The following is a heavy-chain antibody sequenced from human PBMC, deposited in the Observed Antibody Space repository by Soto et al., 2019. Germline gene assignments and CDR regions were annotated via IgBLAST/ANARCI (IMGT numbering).Heavy chain of an antibody. D-gene: IGHD4-4*01. CDR1: GFTFSNYD. CDR2: ISGGGTSP. J-gene: IGHJ5*01. CDR3: AKSGIVTTMRTFSWFDS. Sequence: EVQLLESGGNLVQPGGSLRLSCAASGFTFSNYDMNWVRQAPGKGLEWVSAISGGGTSPHYADSVKGRFTISRDNSKNTLYLQMNSLRADDTSVYYCAKSGIVTTMRTFSWFDSWGQGTLVTVSS. V-gene: IGHV3-23*01.